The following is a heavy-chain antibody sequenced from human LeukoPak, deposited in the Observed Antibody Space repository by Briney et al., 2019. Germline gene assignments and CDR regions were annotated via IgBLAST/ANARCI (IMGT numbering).Heavy chain of an antibody. J-gene: IGHJ4*02. CDR2: IIPIFGTA. Sequence: SVKVSCKASGGTFSSYAISWVRQAPGQGLEWMGGIIPIFGTAIYAQKFQGRVTITADESTSTAYMELSSLRSEDTAVYYCARVLESYCGGDCSFDYWGQGTLVTVSS. D-gene: IGHD2-21*02. CDR3: ARVLESYCGGDCSFDY. CDR1: GGTFSSYA. V-gene: IGHV1-69*13.